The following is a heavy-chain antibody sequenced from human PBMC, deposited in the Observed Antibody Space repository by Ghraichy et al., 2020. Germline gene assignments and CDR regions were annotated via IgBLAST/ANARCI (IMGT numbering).Heavy chain of an antibody. J-gene: IGHJ4*02. D-gene: IGHD3-16*01. CDR3: ARSVRGVPFFDY. CDR1: GGSFSGYY. Sequence: ESLNISCAVYGGSFSGYYWSWIRQPPGKGLEWIGEINHSGSTSYNPSLKSRVTISVDTSKNQFSLNLRSVTAADTAVYYCARSVRGVPFFDYWGQGTLVTVSS. V-gene: IGHV4-34*01. CDR2: INHSGST.